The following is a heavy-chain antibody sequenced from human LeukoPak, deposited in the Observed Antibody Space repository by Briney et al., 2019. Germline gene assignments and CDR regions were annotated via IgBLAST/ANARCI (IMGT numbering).Heavy chain of an antibody. V-gene: IGHV1-8*01. Sequence: ASVKVSCKASGYTFTSYDINWVRQATGQGLEWMGWMNPNSGNTGYAQKFQGRVTMTRDTSISTAYMELSSLRSEDTAVYYCARAVRAYGSGSYASGYWGQGTLVTVSS. CDR3: ARAVRAYGSGSYASGY. CDR1: GYTFTSYD. J-gene: IGHJ4*02. CDR2: MNPNSGNT. D-gene: IGHD3-10*01.